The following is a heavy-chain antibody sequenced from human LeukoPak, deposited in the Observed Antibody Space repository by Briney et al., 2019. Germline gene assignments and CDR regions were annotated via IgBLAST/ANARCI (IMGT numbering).Heavy chain of an antibody. J-gene: IGHJ3*02. V-gene: IGHV1-69*06. CDR2: IIPIFGTA. Sequence: AASVKVSCKASGGTFSSYAISWVRQAPGQGLEWMGGIIPIFGTANYAQKFQGRVTITADKSTSTAYMELSSLRSEDTAVYYCARDLIVGATLAGGHDAFDIWGQGTMVTVSS. CDR1: GGTFSSYA. D-gene: IGHD1-26*01. CDR3: ARDLIVGATLAGGHDAFDI.